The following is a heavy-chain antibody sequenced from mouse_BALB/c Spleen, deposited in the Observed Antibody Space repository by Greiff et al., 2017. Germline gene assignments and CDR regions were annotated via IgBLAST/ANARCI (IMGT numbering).Heavy chain of an antibody. D-gene: IGHD1-1*01. CDR3: ESSVGYYGSSDG. Sequence: EVQLQQSGPELVKPWASVKIPCTASGYTFTGYNMDWVKQSHGESLEWSGDINPNNGGTIYNQKFKSKATLTVDKSSSTDYMELPSLTSEDTAVYYCESSVGYYGSSDGWGEGTTLTVSS. J-gene: IGHJ2*01. CDR2: INPNNGGT. V-gene: IGHV1-18*01. CDR1: GYTFTGYN.